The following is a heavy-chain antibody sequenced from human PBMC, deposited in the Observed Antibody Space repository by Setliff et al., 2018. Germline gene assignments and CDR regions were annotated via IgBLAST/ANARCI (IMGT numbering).Heavy chain of an antibody. V-gene: IGHV4-61*10. CDR2: INRRGST. CDR1: GGSVNSGYDN. CDR3: ARMSGFQYIDV. J-gene: IGHJ6*03. D-gene: IGHD3-3*01. Sequence: SETLSLTCTVSGGSVNSGYDNWNWLRQPAGKGLEWIGHINRRGSTNFSPSLKSRVTISLDTSKNQFSLKLTSVTAADTAVYYCARMSGFQYIDVWGKGTTVTVSS.